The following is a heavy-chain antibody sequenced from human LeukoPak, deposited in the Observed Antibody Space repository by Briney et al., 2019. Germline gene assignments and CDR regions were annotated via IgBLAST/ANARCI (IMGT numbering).Heavy chain of an antibody. CDR2: ISYDATRQ. CDR3: ARDLGSGTRGFDY. J-gene: IGHJ4*02. V-gene: IGHV3-30*03. CDR1: GFTFSSYG. Sequence: GRPLRLSCAASGFTFSSYGLHWVRQAPGKGLEWVAVISYDATRQYYGDSVKGRFTISRDNSKNTLYLQMNSLRTEDTAVYYCARDLGSGTRGFDYWGQGTLVTVSS. D-gene: IGHD3-10*01.